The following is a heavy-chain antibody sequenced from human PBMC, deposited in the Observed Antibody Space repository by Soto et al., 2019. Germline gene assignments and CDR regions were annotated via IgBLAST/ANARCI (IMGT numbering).Heavy chain of an antibody. V-gene: IGHV3-48*02. CDR3: ARDDDSAMALNFDY. D-gene: IGHD5-18*01. CDR2: IDSSSSNK. J-gene: IGHJ4*02. CDR1: GFTFDSYS. Sequence: GGSLRLSCAASGFTFDSYSMNWVRQAPGKGLEWVSYIDSSSSNKHYADSVKGRFTISRDNAKNALYLQMSSLRDEDTAVYYCARDDDSAMALNFDYWGQGALVTVSS.